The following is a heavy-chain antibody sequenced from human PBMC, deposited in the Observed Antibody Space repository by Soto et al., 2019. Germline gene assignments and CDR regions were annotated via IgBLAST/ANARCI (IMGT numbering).Heavy chain of an antibody. J-gene: IGHJ4*02. CDR2: INAANGNT. CDR1: GYNFNTYA. CDR3: ARGRAIITMVRGVIGSYFDY. D-gene: IGHD3-10*01. V-gene: IGHV1-3*01. Sequence: ASVKVSCKASGYNFNTYALHWVRQAPGQRLEWMGWINAANGNTKYSQKFQGRVTITRDTSASTAYMELSSLRSEDTAVYYCARGRAIITMVRGVIGSYFDYWGQGTLVTVSS.